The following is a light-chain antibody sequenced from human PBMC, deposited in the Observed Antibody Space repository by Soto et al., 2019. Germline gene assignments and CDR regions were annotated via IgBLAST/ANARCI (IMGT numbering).Light chain of an antibody. J-gene: IGKJ4*01. CDR1: QSLSSTF. CDR3: KQFGRSPPWLT. CDR2: AAS. Sequence: EIVLTQSPGTLSLSPGERATLSCRASQSLSSTFLAWYQQKPGQAPRLLIYAASSRAAGIPDRFSGSASGTDFALTSSRLEAQDFAVYYCKQFGRSPPWLTFGGGTKVEIK. V-gene: IGKV3-20*01.